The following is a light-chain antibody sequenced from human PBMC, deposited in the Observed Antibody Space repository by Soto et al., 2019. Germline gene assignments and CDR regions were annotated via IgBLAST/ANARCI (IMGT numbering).Light chain of an antibody. CDR2: EVS. CDR1: TSDVGGSNH. V-gene: IGLV2-14*01. Sequence: QSALTQPASVSGSPGQSITISCTGSTSDVGGSNHVSWYQQHPGKAPKLMISEVSNRPSGVSDRFSGSKSGNTASLTISGLQAEDEADYYCSSHSTTRTSWVFGGGTQLTVL. J-gene: IGLJ3*02. CDR3: SSHSTTRTSWV.